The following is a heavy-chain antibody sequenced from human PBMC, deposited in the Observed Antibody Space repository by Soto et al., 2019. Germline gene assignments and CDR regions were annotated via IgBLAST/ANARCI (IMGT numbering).Heavy chain of an antibody. V-gene: IGHV3-23*01. J-gene: IGHJ4*02. CDR3: AKDLFLQGSFDSGTYYALDH. CDR1: GFTFTNYA. CDR2: ISGGGTTT. Sequence: GGSLRLSCAASGFTFTNYALNWVRQAPGKGLEWVSSISGGGTTTHYADFVQGRFTISRDNSRHTLFLQMNSLRAEDTAIYYCAKDLFLQGSFDSGTYYALDHWRQGTLVTVS. D-gene: IGHD3-10*01.